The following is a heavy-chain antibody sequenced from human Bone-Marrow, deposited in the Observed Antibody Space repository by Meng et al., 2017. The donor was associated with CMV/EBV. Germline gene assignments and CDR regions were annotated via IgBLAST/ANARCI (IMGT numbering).Heavy chain of an antibody. CDR2: IRYDGSGK. CDR3: ASLSFWSGYYGSPGPYYYYGMDV. Sequence: GESLKISCVASGPIFSRSGMHWVRQAPGKGLEWVAFIRYDGSGKFYVDSVKGRFTISRDNAKNSLYLQMNSLRAEDTAVYYCASLSFWSGYYGSPGPYYYYGMDVWGQGTTVTVSS. CDR1: GPIFSRSG. V-gene: IGHV3-30*02. D-gene: IGHD3-3*01. J-gene: IGHJ6*02.